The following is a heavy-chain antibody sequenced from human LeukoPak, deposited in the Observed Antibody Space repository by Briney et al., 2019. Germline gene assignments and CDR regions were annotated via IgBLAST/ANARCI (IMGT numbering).Heavy chain of an antibody. J-gene: IGHJ6*02. CDR3: ARSSLGYCSGTSCTGGMDV. D-gene: IGHD2-2*01. CDR2: ISSSSSYI. CDR1: GFTFSSYS. V-gene: IGHV3-21*01. Sequence: PGGSLRLSCAASGFTFSSYSMNWVRQAPGKGLEWVSSISSSSSYIYYADSVKGRFTISRDNAKNSLYLQMNSLRAEDTAVYYCARSSLGYCSGTSCTGGMDVWGQGTTVTVSS.